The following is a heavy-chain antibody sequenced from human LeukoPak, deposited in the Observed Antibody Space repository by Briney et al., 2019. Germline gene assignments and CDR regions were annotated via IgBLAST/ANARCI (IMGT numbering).Heavy chain of an antibody. J-gene: IGHJ4*02. Sequence: SETLSLTCTVSGGSISSYYWSWIRQPPGKGLEWIGYIYYSGSTNYNPSLKSRVTISVDTSKNQFSLKLSSVTAADTAVYYCARGLVGGNYFDYWGQGTLVTVSS. CDR3: ARGLVGGNYFDY. V-gene: IGHV4-59*01. CDR1: GGSISSYY. CDR2: IYYSGST. D-gene: IGHD6-19*01.